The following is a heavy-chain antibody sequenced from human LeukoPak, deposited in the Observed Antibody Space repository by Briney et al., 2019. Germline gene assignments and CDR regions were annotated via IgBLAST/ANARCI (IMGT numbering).Heavy chain of an antibody. V-gene: IGHV1-69*04. CDR3: ARDGERLYGDYVGGDY. CDR1: GGTFSSYA. D-gene: IGHD4-17*01. Sequence: SVKVSCKATGGTFSSYAISWVRQAPGQGLEWMGRIIPILGIANYAQKFQGRVTITADKSTSTAYMELSSLRSEDTAVYYCARDGERLYGDYVGGDYWGQGTLVTVSS. CDR2: IIPILGIA. J-gene: IGHJ4*02.